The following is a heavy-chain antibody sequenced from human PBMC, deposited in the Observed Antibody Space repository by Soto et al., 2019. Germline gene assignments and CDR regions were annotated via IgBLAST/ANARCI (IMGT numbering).Heavy chain of an antibody. CDR1: GGSISSYY. D-gene: IGHD3-10*01. CDR3: ARGLWFGESVPYYYYGMDV. CDR2: IYYSGST. Sequence: PSETLSLTCTVSGGSISSYYWSWIRQPPGKGLEWIGYIYYSGSTNYNPSLKSRVTISVDTSKNQFSLKLSSVTAADTAVYYCARGLWFGESVPYYYYGMDVWGQGTTVTVSS. J-gene: IGHJ6*02. V-gene: IGHV4-59*08.